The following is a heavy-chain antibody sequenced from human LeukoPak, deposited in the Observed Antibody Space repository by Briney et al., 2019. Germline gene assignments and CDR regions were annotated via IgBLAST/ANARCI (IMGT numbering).Heavy chain of an antibody. Sequence: ASVKVSCKASGYTFTGYYMHWVRQAPGQGLEWMGWINPNSGGTNYAQKFQGRVTMTRDTSISTAYMELRSLRSDDTAVYYCARFPYGSGIVDVWGKGTTVTVSS. V-gene: IGHV1-2*02. CDR3: ARFPYGSGIVDV. CDR1: GYTFTGYY. D-gene: IGHD3-10*01. CDR2: INPNSGGT. J-gene: IGHJ6*03.